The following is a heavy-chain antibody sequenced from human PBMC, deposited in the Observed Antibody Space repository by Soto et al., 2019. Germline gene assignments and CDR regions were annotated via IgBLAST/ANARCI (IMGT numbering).Heavy chain of an antibody. J-gene: IGHJ3*02. Sequence: QVHLVESGGGVVQPGRSLRLSCAASGFTFSSYVMHWVRQAPGKGLEWVALISYDGTNEYYTDSVKGRFSISRDNSNNTLYLQMQSLRTDDTAGYYCAKLSVVVAADDAFAIWGQGTMVTVSS. D-gene: IGHD2-15*01. CDR2: ISYDGTNE. CDR1: GFTFSSYV. V-gene: IGHV3-30*18. CDR3: AKLSVVVAADDAFAI.